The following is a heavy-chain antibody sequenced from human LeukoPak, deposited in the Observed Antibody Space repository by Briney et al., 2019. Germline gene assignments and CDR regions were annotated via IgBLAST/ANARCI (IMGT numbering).Heavy chain of an antibody. CDR3: ARGGRRWLQFHYYFDY. CDR2: IYYSGST. J-gene: IGHJ4*02. V-gene: IGHV4-59*01. D-gene: IGHD5-24*01. CDR1: GGSISSYY. Sequence: SETLSLTCTVSGGSISSYYWSWIRQPPGKGLEWIGYIYYSGSTNYNPSLKSRVTISVDTSKNQFSLKLSSVTAADTAVCYCARGGRRWLQFHYYFDYWGQGTLVTVSS.